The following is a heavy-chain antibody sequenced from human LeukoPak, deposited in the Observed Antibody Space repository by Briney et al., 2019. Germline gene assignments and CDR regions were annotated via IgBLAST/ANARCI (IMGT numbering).Heavy chain of an antibody. J-gene: IGHJ3*02. CDR3: ARDHSGSPAAFDI. V-gene: IGHV1-18*01. CDR2: ISAYNGNT. D-gene: IGHD6-13*01. CDR1: GYTFTSYG. Sequence: ASVKVSCKASGYTFTSYGITWVRQAPGQGLEWMGWISAYNGNTNYAQNFQGRVTMTTDTSTSTAYMGLRSLRSDDTAVYYCARDHSGSPAAFDIWGQGTTVTVSS.